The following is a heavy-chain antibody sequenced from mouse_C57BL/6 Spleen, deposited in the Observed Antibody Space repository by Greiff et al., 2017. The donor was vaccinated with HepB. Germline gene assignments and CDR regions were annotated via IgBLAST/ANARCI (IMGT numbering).Heavy chain of an antibody. CDR1: GYSITSGYY. Sequence: EVKLQESGPGLVKPSQSLSLTCSVTGYSITSGYYWNWIRQFPGNKLEWMGYISYDGSNNYNPSLKNRISITRDTSKNQFFLKLNSVTTEDTATYYCARWLLPRNWYFDVWGTGTTVTVSS. CDR2: ISYDGSN. CDR3: ARWLLPRNWYFDV. V-gene: IGHV3-6*01. J-gene: IGHJ1*03. D-gene: IGHD2-3*01.